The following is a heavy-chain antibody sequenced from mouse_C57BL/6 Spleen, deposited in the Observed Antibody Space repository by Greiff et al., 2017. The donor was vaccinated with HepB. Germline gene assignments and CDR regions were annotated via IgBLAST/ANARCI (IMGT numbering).Heavy chain of an antibody. CDR2: IYIGNGYT. CDR1: GYTFTSYG. Sequence: EVKLQESGAELVRPGSSVKMSCKTSGYTFTSYGINWVKQRPGQGLEWIGYIYIGNGYTEYNEKFKGKATLTSDTSSSTAYMQRSSLTSEESAIYFCARSLYYGSSEGYCDVWGTGTTVTVSS. D-gene: IGHD1-1*01. J-gene: IGHJ1*03. CDR3: ARSLYYGSSEGYCDV. V-gene: IGHV1-58*01.